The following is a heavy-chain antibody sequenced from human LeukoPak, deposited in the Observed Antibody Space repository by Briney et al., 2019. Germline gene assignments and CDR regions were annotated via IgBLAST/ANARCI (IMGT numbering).Heavy chain of an antibody. CDR2: ISSSSSTI. D-gene: IGHD6-19*01. CDR1: GFTFSSYS. Sequence: PGGSLRLSCAASGFTFSSYSMNWVRQAPGKGLEWVSYISSSSSTIYYADSVKGRFTISRDNAKNSLYLQTNSLRAEDTAVYYCARSGSIAVAGTFDYWGQGTLVTVSS. V-gene: IGHV3-48*01. J-gene: IGHJ4*02. CDR3: ARSGSIAVAGTFDY.